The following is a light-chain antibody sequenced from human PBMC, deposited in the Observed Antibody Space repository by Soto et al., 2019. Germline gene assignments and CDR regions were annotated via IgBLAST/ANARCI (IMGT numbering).Light chain of an antibody. CDR1: SSDIGRYNY. CDR2: DVS. CDR3: SSYISSSTYV. J-gene: IGLJ1*01. Sequence: QSGLAPPASVSGAPGHSITIYCLDTSSDIGRYNYVSWYQQYPGKAPKFMIYDVSNRPSGVSNRFSGSKSGNTDSLTISGLQAEDEDDYYCSSYISSSTYVFGTGTKVTVL. V-gene: IGLV2-14*01.